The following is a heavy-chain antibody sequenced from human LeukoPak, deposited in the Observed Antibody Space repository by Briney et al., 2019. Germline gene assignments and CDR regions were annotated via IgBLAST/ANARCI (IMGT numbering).Heavy chain of an antibody. CDR3: ARDQVGAGDALDF. Sequence: SETLSLTCTVSGDSISTYYWSWIRQPAGKGLEWIGRIYGSGRTNYNPSLESRVTISVDTSKNQFSLKLTSMTAADTAVYYCARDQVGAGDALDFWGQGTMVTVSS. CDR2: IYGSGRT. D-gene: IGHD1-26*01. J-gene: IGHJ3*01. CDR1: GDSISTYY. V-gene: IGHV4-4*07.